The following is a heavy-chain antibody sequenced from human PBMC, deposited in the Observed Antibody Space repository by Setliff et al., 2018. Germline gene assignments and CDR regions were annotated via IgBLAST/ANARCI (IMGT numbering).Heavy chain of an antibody. V-gene: IGHV4-59*01. D-gene: IGHD3-22*01. CDR1: GGSISSSY. J-gene: IGHJ5*02. Sequence: PSETLSLTCSVSGGSISSSYWTWIRQPPGKGLEWIGYIHSSGSSNYNPSLKSRVTISVDTSKNQFSLRLSSVTAADTAVYYCARAAKYDSSGYYGFWFDPWGQGNLVTVSS. CDR3: ARAAKYDSSGYYGFWFDP. CDR2: IHSSGSS.